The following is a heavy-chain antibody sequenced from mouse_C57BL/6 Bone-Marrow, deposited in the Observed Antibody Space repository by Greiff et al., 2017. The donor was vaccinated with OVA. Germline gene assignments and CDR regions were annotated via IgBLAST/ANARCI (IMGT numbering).Heavy chain of an antibody. Sequence: QVQLKESEAELARPGASVKLSCKASGYTFTSYGISWVKQRTGQGLEWIGEIYPRSGNTYYNEKFKGKATLTADKSSSTAYMELRSLTSEDSAVYFCASYIWFAYWGQGTLVTVSA. CDR1: GYTFTSYG. J-gene: IGHJ3*01. V-gene: IGHV1-81*01. CDR3: ASYIWFAY. CDR2: IYPRSGNT. D-gene: IGHD1-3*01.